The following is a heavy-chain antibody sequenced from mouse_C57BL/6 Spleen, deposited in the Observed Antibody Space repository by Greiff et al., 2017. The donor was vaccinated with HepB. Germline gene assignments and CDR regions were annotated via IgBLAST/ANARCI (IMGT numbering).Heavy chain of an antibody. CDR3: ARDRRYYGSSYSWFAY. Sequence: EVMLVESGGGLVKPGGSLKLSCAASGFTFSSYAMSWVRQTPDKRLEWVATISDGGSYTSYPDNVKGRFTISRDNAKNNLYLQMSHLKSEDTAMYYCARDRRYYGSSYSWFAYWGQGTLVTVSA. CDR1: GFTFSSYA. J-gene: IGHJ3*01. CDR2: ISDGGSYT. V-gene: IGHV5-4*01. D-gene: IGHD1-1*01.